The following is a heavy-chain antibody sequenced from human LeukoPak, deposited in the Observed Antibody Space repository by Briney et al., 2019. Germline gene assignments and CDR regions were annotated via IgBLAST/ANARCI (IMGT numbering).Heavy chain of an antibody. CDR1: GYTFTGYY. CDR2: INPNSGGT. D-gene: IGHD3-9*01. CDR3: ARGDHYDVLTGFQTPSHLSDY. J-gene: IGHJ4*02. V-gene: IGHV1-2*02. Sequence: ASVKVSFKSSGYTFTGYYVHWVRQAPGQGLEWMGWINPNSGGTDYAQKFQGRVTMTRDTSISTAYMELNSLRSDDTAVYYCARGDHYDVLTGFQTPSHLSDYWGQGPPVTVSS.